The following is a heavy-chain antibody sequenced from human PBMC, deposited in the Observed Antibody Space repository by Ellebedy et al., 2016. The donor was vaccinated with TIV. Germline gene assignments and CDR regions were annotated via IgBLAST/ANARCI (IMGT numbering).Heavy chain of an antibody. CDR3: ARNPGGGISGYYPPDY. CDR1: GASISSGAYY. CDR2: IHSSGIT. Sequence: SETLSLXCTVSGASISSGAYYWSWIRQYPVKGLEWIGYIHSSGITNSNPSLRSRFTISLDTSRNQFSLQLSSVTAADTAVYYCARNPGGGISGYYPPDYWGQGTLVTVSS. J-gene: IGHJ4*02. V-gene: IGHV4-31*03. D-gene: IGHD3-22*01.